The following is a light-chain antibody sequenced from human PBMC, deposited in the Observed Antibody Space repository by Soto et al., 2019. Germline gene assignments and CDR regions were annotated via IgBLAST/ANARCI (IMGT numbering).Light chain of an antibody. CDR1: LPISNY. CDR3: QQCSNWPT. CDR2: AAS. Sequence: DIQMTQSAASLSASLGDRVTITCRASLPISNYLAWYQQKPGKIPNLLIYAASTLQAGVPSRFSGSASGTDSTLTISTLEPEDFAVYYCQQCSNWPTFGGGTKVDIK. V-gene: IGKV1-27*01. J-gene: IGKJ4*01.